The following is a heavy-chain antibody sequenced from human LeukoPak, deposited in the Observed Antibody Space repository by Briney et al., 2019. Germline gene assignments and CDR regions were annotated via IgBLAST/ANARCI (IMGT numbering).Heavy chain of an antibody. D-gene: IGHD4-17*01. V-gene: IGHV1-8*02. CDR1: GYTFTSYY. CDR3: ARVGDYGDYRWFDP. CDR2: MNPNSGNT. J-gene: IGHJ5*02. Sequence: ASVKVSCKASGYTFTSYYMHWVRQATGQGLEWMGWMNPNSGNTGYAQKFQGRVTMTRNTSISTAYMELSSLRSEDTAVYYCARVGDYGDYRWFDPWGQGTLVTVSS.